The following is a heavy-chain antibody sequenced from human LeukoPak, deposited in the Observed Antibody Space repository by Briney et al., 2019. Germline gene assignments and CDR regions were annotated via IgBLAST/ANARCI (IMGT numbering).Heavy chain of an antibody. CDR3: TRSDCSSGRCPGFDN. J-gene: IGHJ4*02. CDR1: GDSVSSNSAA. CDR2: TYYRSKWFI. D-gene: IGHD6-19*01. V-gene: IGHV6-1*01. Sequence: SQTLSLTFGISGDSVSSNSAAWNWIRQSPSRGLEWLGSTYYRSKWFINYAPFVKSRIIINPDTPKNQVSLQLNSVTPEDTAVYYCTRSDCSSGRCPGFDNWGQGTLVTVSS.